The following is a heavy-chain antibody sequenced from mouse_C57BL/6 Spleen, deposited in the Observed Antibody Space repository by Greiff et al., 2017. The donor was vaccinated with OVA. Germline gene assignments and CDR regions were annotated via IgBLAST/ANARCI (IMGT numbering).Heavy chain of an antibody. D-gene: IGHD2-5*01. Sequence: VQLQQSGPGLVQPSQSLSITCTVSGFSLTSYGVHWVRQSPGKGLEWLGVIWSGGSTDYNADFISRLSISKDNSKSQVFFKMNSLQADDTAIYYCARSAYYSNYGGFAYWGQGTLVTVSA. CDR3: ARSAYYSNYGGFAY. J-gene: IGHJ3*01. CDR1: GFSLTSYG. CDR2: IWSGGST. V-gene: IGHV2-2*01.